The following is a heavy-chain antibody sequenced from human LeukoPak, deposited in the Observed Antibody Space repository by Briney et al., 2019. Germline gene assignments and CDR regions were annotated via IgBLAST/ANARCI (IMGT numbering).Heavy chain of an antibody. CDR3: ARQKTTVDY. V-gene: IGHV4-39*01. D-gene: IGHD4-11*01. CDR2: IYYSGTT. Sequence: PSETLSLTCIVSGGSISGSTNYWGWIRQPPGKGLEWIATIYYSGTTYYNPSLKSRVTISVDTSKNQFSLKLSSVTAADTAVYYCARQKTTVDYWGQGTLVTVSS. J-gene: IGHJ4*02. CDR1: GGSISGSTNY.